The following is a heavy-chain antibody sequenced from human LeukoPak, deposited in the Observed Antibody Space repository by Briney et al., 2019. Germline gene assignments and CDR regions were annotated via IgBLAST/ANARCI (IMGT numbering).Heavy chain of an antibody. CDR1: GFTFSSYS. CDR3: ARGLNTYYDFWSGYSPAGGVDYFDY. Sequence: GGSLRLSCAASGFTFSSYSMNWVRQAPGKGLEWVSSISSSSSYIYYADSVKGRFTISRDNAKNSLYLQMNSLRAEDTAVYYCARGLNTYYDFWSGYSPAGGVDYFDYWGQGTLVTVSS. D-gene: IGHD3-3*01. J-gene: IGHJ4*02. CDR2: ISSSSSYI. V-gene: IGHV3-21*01.